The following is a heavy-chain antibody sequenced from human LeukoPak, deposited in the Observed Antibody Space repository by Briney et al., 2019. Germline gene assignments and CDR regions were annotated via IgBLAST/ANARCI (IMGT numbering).Heavy chain of an antibody. J-gene: IGHJ3*02. D-gene: IGHD3-3*01. Sequence: GASVKVSCKASGYTFTGYYMHWVRQAPGQGLEWMGWINPNSGGTNYAQKFQGRVTMTRDTSISTAYMELSRLRSDDTAVYYCARVLITIFGVAHDAFDIWGQGTMVTVSS. CDR1: GYTFTGYY. V-gene: IGHV1-2*02. CDR2: INPNSGGT. CDR3: ARVLITIFGVAHDAFDI.